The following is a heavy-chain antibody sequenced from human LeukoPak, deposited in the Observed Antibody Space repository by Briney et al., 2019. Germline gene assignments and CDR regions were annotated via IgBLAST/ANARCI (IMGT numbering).Heavy chain of an antibody. CDR1: GGSISSYY. CDR2: IYYSGST. CDR3: ARGKGSGWTFDY. D-gene: IGHD6-19*01. V-gene: IGHV4-59*12. Sequence: SETLSLTCAVSGGSISSYYWSWIRQPPGKGLEWIGYIYYSGSTNYNPSLKSRVTISVDTSKNQFSLKLSSVTAADTAVYYCARGKGSGWTFDYWGQGTLVTVSS. J-gene: IGHJ4*02.